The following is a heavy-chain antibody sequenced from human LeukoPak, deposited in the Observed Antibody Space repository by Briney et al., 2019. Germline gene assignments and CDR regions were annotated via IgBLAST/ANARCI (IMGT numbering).Heavy chain of an antibody. J-gene: IGHJ4*02. Sequence: GGSLRLSCAASGFTFSSYSMNWVRQAPGKGLEWVSYISSSSSTIYYADSVKGRFTISRDNAKNSLYLQMNSLTAEDTAVYFCATDRGWLQYNYWGQGSLVTVSS. CDR1: GFTFSSYS. V-gene: IGHV3-48*01. D-gene: IGHD5-24*01. CDR3: ATDRGWLQYNY. CDR2: ISSSSSTI.